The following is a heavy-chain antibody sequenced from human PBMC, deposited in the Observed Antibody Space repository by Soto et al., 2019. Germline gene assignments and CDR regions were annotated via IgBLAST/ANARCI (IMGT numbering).Heavy chain of an antibody. CDR2: IYYSGST. CDR3: ARHIYGSGSTYFDY. CDR1: GGSISSYY. D-gene: IGHD3-10*01. V-gene: IGHV4-59*08. Sequence: PSETLSLTSTVSGGSISSYYWSWIRQPPGKGQEWIGYIYYSGSTNYNPSLKSRVTISVDTSKNQFSLKLNSMTAADTAVYYCARHIYGSGSTYFDYWCQGILVTVSS. J-gene: IGHJ4*02.